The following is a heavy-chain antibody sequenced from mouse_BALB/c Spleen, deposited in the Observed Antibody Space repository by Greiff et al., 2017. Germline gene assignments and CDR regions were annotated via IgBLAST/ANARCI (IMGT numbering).Heavy chain of an antibody. J-gene: IGHJ4*01. D-gene: IGHD2-1*01. CDR1: GFSLTSYG. CDR3: ASPYGNYEGYYYAMDY. CDR2: IWAGGST. Sequence: VKLVESGPGLVAPSQSLSITCTVSGFSLTSYGVHWVRQPPGKGLEWLGVIWAGGSTNYNSALMSRLSISKDNSKSQVFLKMNSLQTDDTAMYYCASPYGNYEGYYYAMDYWGQGTSVTVSS. V-gene: IGHV2-9*02.